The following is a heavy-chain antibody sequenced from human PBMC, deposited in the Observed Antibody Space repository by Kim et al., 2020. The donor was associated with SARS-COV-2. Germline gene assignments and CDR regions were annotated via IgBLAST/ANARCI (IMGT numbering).Heavy chain of an antibody. V-gene: IGHV4-59*01. D-gene: IGHD3-9*01. CDR1: GGSISSYY. CDR3: ARAQASGAYYDILTGYYPEGWAFDI. Sequence: SETLSLTCTVSGGSISSYYWSWIRQPPGKGLEWIGYIYYSGSTNYNPSLKSRVTISVDTSKNQFSLKLSSVTAADTAVYYCARAQASGAYYDILTGYYPEGWAFDIWGQGTMVTVSS. CDR2: IYYSGST. J-gene: IGHJ3*02.